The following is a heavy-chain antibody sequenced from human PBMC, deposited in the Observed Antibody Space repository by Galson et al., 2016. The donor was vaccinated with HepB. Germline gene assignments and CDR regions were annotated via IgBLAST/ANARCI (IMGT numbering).Heavy chain of an antibody. CDR1: AGSITAYY. J-gene: IGHJ3*02. CDR3: ARTTRRGYYYGSGPYGGAFDI. Sequence: ETLSLTCSVSAGSITAYYWSWLRQPAGKGLAWIGHIDSSGSTKYNPSLQSRVTMSVDTSKNQFSLRLSSVTAADTAVYYCARTTRRGYYYGSGPYGGAFDIWGQGTRVTVSS. V-gene: IGHV4-4*07. D-gene: IGHD3-10*01. CDR2: IDSSGST.